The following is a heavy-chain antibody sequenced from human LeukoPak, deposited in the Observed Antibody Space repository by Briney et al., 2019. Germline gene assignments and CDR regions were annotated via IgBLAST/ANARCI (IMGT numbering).Heavy chain of an antibody. J-gene: IGHJ4*02. V-gene: IGHV3-7*01. D-gene: IGHD6-13*01. Sequence: GGSLTLSCAASGFTFSYHWMTWVRQAPGQGLEWVANIKNDGAVKNYVDSVKGRFTISRDNAKNSLYLQMNSLRAEDTAVYYCAKDSHSKGDFWGQGVLVTVSS. CDR1: GFTFSYHW. CDR3: AKDSHSKGDF. CDR2: IKNDGAVK.